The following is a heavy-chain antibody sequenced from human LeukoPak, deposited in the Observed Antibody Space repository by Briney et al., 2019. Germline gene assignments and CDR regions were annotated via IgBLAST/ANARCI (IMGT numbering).Heavy chain of an antibody. Sequence: SVKVSCKASGGTFISYAISWVRQAPGQGLEWMGGIIPIFGTANYAQKFQGRVTITADESTSTAYMELSSLRSEDTAVYYCARVITMVRGVRSYYFDYWGQGTLVTVSS. CDR1: GGTFISYA. D-gene: IGHD3-10*01. J-gene: IGHJ4*02. V-gene: IGHV1-69*13. CDR2: IIPIFGTA. CDR3: ARVITMVRGVRSYYFDY.